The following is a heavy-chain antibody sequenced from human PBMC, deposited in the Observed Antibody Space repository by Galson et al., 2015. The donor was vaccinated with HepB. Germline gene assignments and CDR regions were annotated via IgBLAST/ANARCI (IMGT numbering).Heavy chain of an antibody. CDR1: GFTFSTYW. D-gene: IGHD3-16*01. J-gene: IGHJ4*02. Sequence: SLRLSCAASGFTFSTYWMNWVRQAPGKGLMWVSRIDPDGSSTTYADSVRGRFTISRDNAKNTLSLQMNSLSDEDTAVYYCARGSPGDPPGFDSWGQGTLVAVSS. V-gene: IGHV3-74*01. CDR2: IDPDGSST. CDR3: ARGSPGDPPGFDS.